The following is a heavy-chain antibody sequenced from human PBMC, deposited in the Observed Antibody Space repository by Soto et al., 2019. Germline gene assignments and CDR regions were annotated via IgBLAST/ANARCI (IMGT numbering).Heavy chain of an antibody. CDR3: ARMGQYYDILTGYWSGYCFDY. D-gene: IGHD3-9*01. J-gene: IGHJ4*02. CDR1: GFSLSTSGMC. V-gene: IGHV2-70*11. CDR2: IDWDDDK. Sequence: SGPTLVNPTQTLTLTCTFSGFSLSTSGMCVSWIRQPPGKALEWLARIDWDDDKYYSTSLKTRLTISKDTSKNQVVLTMTNMDPVDTATYYCARMGQYYDILTGYWSGYCFDYWGQGTLVTVSS.